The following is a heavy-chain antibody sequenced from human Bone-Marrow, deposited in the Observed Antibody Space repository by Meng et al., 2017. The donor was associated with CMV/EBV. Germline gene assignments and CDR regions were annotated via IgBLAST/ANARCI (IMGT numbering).Heavy chain of an antibody. J-gene: IGHJ6*02. CDR2: IRYDGSHN. Sequence: GGSLRLSCAASGFTFSSYGMHWARQAPGKGLEWVAFIRYDGSHNYYADSVKGRFSISRDNSKNTLYLQMNSLRAGDTAVYYCARSLSGRGDYYYGMDVWGQGTTVTVYS. CDR3: ARSLSGRGDYYYGMDV. V-gene: IGHV3-30*02. CDR1: GFTFSSYG.